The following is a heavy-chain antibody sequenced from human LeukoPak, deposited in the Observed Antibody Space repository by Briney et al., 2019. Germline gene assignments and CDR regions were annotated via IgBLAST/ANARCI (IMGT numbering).Heavy chain of an antibody. CDR2: ISSGGST. CDR1: GFTFNNYA. Sequence: GGSLRLSCAAAGFTFNNYAMSWVRQAPGKGLKWVSGISSGGSTYYADSVKGRFTISSDNSKNTLFLQMNSLRAEDTAVYYCAKDTYSSSPYYFDYWGQGTLVTVSS. D-gene: IGHD6-6*01. CDR3: AKDTYSSSPYYFDY. V-gene: IGHV3-23*01. J-gene: IGHJ4*02.